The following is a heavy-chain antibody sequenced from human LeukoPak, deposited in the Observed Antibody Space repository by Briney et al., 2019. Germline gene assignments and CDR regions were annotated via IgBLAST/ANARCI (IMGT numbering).Heavy chain of an antibody. D-gene: IGHD3-9*01. J-gene: IGHJ6*03. V-gene: IGHV3-23*01. Sequence: GGSLRLSCAASGFTFSSYAMSWVRQAPGKGLEWVSTISGSGGSTYYADSVKGRFTISRDNSKNTLYLQMNSLRAEDTAVYYCAKVKDYDILTGYYPHYYYYYMDVWGKGTTVTVSS. CDR1: GFTFSSYA. CDR2: ISGSGGST. CDR3: AKVKDYDILTGYYPHYYYYYMDV.